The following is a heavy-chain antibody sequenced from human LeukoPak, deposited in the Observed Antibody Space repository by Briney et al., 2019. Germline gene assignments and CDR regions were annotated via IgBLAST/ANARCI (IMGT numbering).Heavy chain of an antibody. V-gene: IGHV1-18*01. Sequence: ASVKVSCKASGYTFTSYGISWVRQAPGQRLEWMGWTSAYNGNTNYAQKLQGRVTMTTDTSTSTAYMELRSLRSDDTAVYYCARDLDILTGSMDYFDYWGQGTLVTVSS. CDR1: GYTFTSYG. CDR2: TSAYNGNT. D-gene: IGHD3-9*01. CDR3: ARDLDILTGSMDYFDY. J-gene: IGHJ4*02.